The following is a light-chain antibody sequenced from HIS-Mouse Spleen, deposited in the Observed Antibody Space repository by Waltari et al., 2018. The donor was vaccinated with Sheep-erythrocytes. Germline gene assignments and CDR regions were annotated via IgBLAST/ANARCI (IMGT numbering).Light chain of an antibody. CDR2: QDS. Sequence: SYELTQPPSVSVSPGQTASITCSGDNLGDKYACWYQQKPGQSPGLVIYQDSKRTSGSPGRVSGSNSGNTATLTISGTQAMDEADYYCQAWDSSTVVFGGGTKLTVL. CDR3: QAWDSSTVV. CDR1: NLGDKY. V-gene: IGLV3-1*01. J-gene: IGLJ2*01.